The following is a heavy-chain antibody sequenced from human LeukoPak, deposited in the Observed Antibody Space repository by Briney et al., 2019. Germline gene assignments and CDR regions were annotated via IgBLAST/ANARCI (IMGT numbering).Heavy chain of an antibody. CDR1: GGSLSGYY. V-gene: IGHV4-34*01. Sequence: PSETLSLTCAVYGGSLSGYYWSWIRQPPGKGLEWIGEINHSGSTNYNPSLKSRVTISVDTSKNQFSLKLSSVTAADTAVYYCARKKSLYYDFWSGYPIRKGYYFDYWGQGTLVTVSS. J-gene: IGHJ4*02. D-gene: IGHD3-3*01. CDR2: INHSGST. CDR3: ARKKSLYYDFWSGYPIRKGYYFDY.